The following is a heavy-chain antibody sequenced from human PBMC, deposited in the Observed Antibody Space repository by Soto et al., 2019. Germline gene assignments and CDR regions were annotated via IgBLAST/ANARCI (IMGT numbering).Heavy chain of an antibody. D-gene: IGHD4-4*01. CDR1: GGTFSSYA. Sequence: SVKGSCKAAGGTFSSYAISWVRHAPVQGLEWMGRIIPIFGKANYAQKLPGRVTITADESKSPAYMELRSMRSEDTGVYYCSRPYQHSNSGNYGMDVWAQGT. V-gene: IGHV1-69*13. CDR3: SRPYQHSNSGNYGMDV. CDR2: IIPIFGKA. J-gene: IGHJ6*02.